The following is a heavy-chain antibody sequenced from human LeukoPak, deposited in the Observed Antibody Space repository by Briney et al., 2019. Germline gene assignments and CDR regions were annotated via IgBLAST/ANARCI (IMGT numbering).Heavy chain of an antibody. V-gene: IGHV3-74*01. Sequence: GGSLRLSCAASGFSFSGYWMHWVRQAPGKGLVWVSRINEDGSFTSYADSVKGRFTVSRDNAKNTLYLQMNSLRAEDTAVYYCARDLVMVNTPGDNFDYWGRGTLVTVSS. D-gene: IGHD2-21*01. CDR3: ARDLVMVNTPGDNFDY. J-gene: IGHJ4*02. CDR2: INEDGSFT. CDR1: GFSFSGYW.